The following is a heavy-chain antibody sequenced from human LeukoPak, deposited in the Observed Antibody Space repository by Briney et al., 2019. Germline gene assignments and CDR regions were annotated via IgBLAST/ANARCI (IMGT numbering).Heavy chain of an antibody. CDR1: GYTFTSYG. Sequence: GASVKVSCKASGYTFTSYGISWVRQAPGQGLEWMGWISAYNGNTNYAQKLQGRVTMTTDTSTSTAYMELRSLRSDDTAVYYCASGLTYNQLLTYPTGAEYFQHWGQGTLVTVSS. D-gene: IGHD2-2*01. CDR2: ISAYNGNT. CDR3: ASGLTYNQLLTYPTGAEYFQH. J-gene: IGHJ1*01. V-gene: IGHV1-18*01.